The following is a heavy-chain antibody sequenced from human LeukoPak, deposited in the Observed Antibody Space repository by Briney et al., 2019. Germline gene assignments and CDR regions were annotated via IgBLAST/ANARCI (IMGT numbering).Heavy chain of an antibody. CDR2: IYYNGNT. V-gene: IGHV4-39*07. J-gene: IGHJ4*02. Sequence: SETLSLTCTVSGGSISSSSYYWDWIRQPPGKGLEWIGSIYYNGNTYYNPSLKSRGTISVDTSKNQFSLKLSSVTAADTAVYYCAKEEWGREYYFDYWGQGTLVTVSS. D-gene: IGHD3-10*01. CDR3: AKEEWGREYYFDY. CDR1: GGSISSSSYY.